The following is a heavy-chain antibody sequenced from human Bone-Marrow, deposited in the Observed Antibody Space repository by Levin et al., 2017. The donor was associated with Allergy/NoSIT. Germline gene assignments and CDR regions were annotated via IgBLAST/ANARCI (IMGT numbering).Heavy chain of an antibody. D-gene: IGHD3-16*01. J-gene: IGHJ4*02. CDR3: AKDGSNGYVWFFDY. Sequence: PGGSLRLSCAASGFTFTTYAMTWVRQAPGKGLEWVSSISVSGGTAYYADSVKGRFTISRDDSKNTVYLQMNNLRAEDTAVYYCAKDGSNGYVWFFDYWGQGTLVTVSS. CDR2: ISVSGGTA. V-gene: IGHV3-23*01. CDR1: GFTFTTYA.